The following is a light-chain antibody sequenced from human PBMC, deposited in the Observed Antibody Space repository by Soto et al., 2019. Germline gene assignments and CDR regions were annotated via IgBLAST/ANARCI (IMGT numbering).Light chain of an antibody. Sequence: QSVLTQPPSASGAPGQKVTISCSGSRSNIGTNIVNWYQQLPGTAPKLLIYSYSQRPSGVPDRFSGSKSGTSASLAISGLQSEDEGDYYCAAWDDNLNGRVFGGGTKLTVL. CDR1: RSNIGTNI. V-gene: IGLV1-44*01. CDR2: SYS. J-gene: IGLJ2*01. CDR3: AAWDDNLNGRV.